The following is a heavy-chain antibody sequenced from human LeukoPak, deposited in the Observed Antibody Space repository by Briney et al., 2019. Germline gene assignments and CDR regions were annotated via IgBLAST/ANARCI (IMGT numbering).Heavy chain of an antibody. J-gene: IGHJ4*02. Sequence: ASVKVSCKASEYTFTGYYIHWVRQAPGQGLEWMGWINPNSGVTHYPQKFQGRVTLTRDTSIRTAYMEVSSLRSDDTAVYYCARSGGASAFDYWGQGTLVTVSS. CDR3: ARSGGASAFDY. CDR1: EYTFTGYY. D-gene: IGHD1-26*01. CDR2: INPNSGVT. V-gene: IGHV1-2*02.